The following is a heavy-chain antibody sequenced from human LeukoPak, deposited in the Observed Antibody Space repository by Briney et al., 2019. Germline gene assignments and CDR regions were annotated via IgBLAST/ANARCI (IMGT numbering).Heavy chain of an antibody. J-gene: IGHJ4*02. CDR2: IYYSGST. D-gene: IGHD4-17*01. CDR1: GGSISSYY. CDR3: ARTTVITWRYYFNY. Sequence: SETLSLTCTVSGGSISSYYWSWIRQPPGKGLEWIGYIYYSGSTNYNPSLKSRVTISVDTSKNQFSLRLSSVTAADTAVYYCARTTVITWRYYFNYWGQGTLVTVSS. V-gene: IGHV4-59*01.